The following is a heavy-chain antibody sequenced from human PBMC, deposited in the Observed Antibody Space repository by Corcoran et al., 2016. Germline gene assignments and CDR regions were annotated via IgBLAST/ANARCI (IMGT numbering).Heavy chain of an antibody. Sequence: EVQLVESGGGLVQPGGSLRLSCAASGFTFSSYWMHWVRQAPGKGLVWVSRINSDGSSTSYADSVKGRVTISRDNAKNTLYLQMNSLRAEDTAVYYCARDIRLGESGGSYYYYGMDVWGQGTTVTVSS. CDR3: ARDIRLGESGGSYYYYGMDV. CDR1: GFTFSSYW. J-gene: IGHJ6*02. V-gene: IGHV3-74*01. CDR2: INSDGSST. D-gene: IGHD3-16*01.